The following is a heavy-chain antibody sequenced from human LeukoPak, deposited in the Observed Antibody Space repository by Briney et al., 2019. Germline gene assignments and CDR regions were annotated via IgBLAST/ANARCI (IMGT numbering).Heavy chain of an antibody. D-gene: IGHD6-13*01. CDR2: ISWNSGSI. CDR3: AKGGGPIAAAGTRYFDY. Sequence: GGSLRLSCAASGFTFSSYAMHWVRQAPGKGLEWVSGISWNSGSIGYADSVKGRFTISRDNAKNSLYLQMNSLRAEDTALYYCAKGGGPIAAAGTRYFDYWGQGTLVTVSS. V-gene: IGHV3-9*01. J-gene: IGHJ4*02. CDR1: GFTFSSYA.